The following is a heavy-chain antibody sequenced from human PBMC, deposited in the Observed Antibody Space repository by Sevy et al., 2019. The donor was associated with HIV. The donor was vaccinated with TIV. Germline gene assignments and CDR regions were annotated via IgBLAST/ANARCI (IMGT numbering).Heavy chain of an antibody. J-gene: IGHJ4*02. V-gene: IGHV4-59*13. CDR2: IHYSGTN. D-gene: IGHD1-26*01. CDR3: ARGGASSLPLDY. CDR1: GASISDNY. Sequence: SETLSLTCTVSGASISDNYWSWIRQSPGKGLEWIGFIHYSGTNDYNASLKSRLTISLDPSKNQFSLNLSSVTAADTAVYYCARGGASSLPLDYWGQGTLVTVSS.